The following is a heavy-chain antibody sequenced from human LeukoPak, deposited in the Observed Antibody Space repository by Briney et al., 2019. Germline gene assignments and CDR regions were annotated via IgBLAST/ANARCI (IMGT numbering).Heavy chain of an antibody. CDR1: GFTFSNYG. CDR3: AKDPVATSGWSTHSYYYYMDV. Sequence: GGSLRLSCAASGFTFSNYGMHWVRQAPGKGLEWVSGISGSGGSTYYADSVKGRFTISRDNSKNTLYLQMNSLRAEDTAVYYCAKDPVATSGWSTHSYYYYMDVWGKGTPVTVSS. J-gene: IGHJ6*03. V-gene: IGHV3-23*01. CDR2: ISGSGGST. D-gene: IGHD6-19*01.